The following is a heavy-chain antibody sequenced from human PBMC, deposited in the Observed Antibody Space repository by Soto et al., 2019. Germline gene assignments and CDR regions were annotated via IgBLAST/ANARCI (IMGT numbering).Heavy chain of an antibody. CDR3: AIGERFWSGFKDYYYYGMDA. J-gene: IGHJ6*02. CDR2: ICYSGST. CDR1: GCSISSYY. D-gene: IGHD3-3*02. V-gene: IGHV4-59*01. Sequence: XETLSLTFTVSGCSISSYYWSWIRQPPGRGLDWIGYICYSGSTNYNLSLKSRVTISVDTSKNQFSLKLSSVTAADTAVYYCAIGERFWSGFKDYYYYGMDAWGQGNTVTVSS.